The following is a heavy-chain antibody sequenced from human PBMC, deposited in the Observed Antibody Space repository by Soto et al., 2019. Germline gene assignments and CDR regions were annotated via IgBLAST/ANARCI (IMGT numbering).Heavy chain of an antibody. CDR2: IYYSGST. Sequence: SETLSLTCTVSGGSISSYYWSWIRQPPGKGLEWIGYIYYSGSTNYNPSLKSRVTISVDTSKNQFSLKLSSVTAADTAVYYCAGSSGYYPTNWFDPWGQGTLVTVSS. J-gene: IGHJ5*02. CDR3: AGSSGYYPTNWFDP. D-gene: IGHD3-22*01. V-gene: IGHV4-59*01. CDR1: GGSISSYY.